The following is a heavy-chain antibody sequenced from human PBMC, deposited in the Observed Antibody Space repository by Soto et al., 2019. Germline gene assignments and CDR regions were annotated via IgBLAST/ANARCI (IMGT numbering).Heavy chain of an antibody. J-gene: IGHJ6*03. Sequence: ASVKVSCKVSGYTLTELSMHWVRQAPGKGLEWMGGFDPEDGETIYAQKFQGRVTMTEDTSTDTAYMELSSLRSEDTAVYYCATVRFGALLFPFRVFHYYYYMDVWGKGTTVTVSS. V-gene: IGHV1-24*01. D-gene: IGHD3-10*01. CDR3: ATVRFGALLFPFRVFHYYYYMDV. CDR2: FDPEDGET. CDR1: GYTLTELS.